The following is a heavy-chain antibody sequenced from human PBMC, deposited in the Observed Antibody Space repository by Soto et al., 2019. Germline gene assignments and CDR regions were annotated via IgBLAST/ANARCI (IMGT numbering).Heavy chain of an antibody. Sequence: EVQLLESGGGLGQPGGSLRLSCAASGFTFSSSAMSWVRQAPGKGLEWVSGIKNNGANTYYADSVKGRFTISRDNSKNTLYLQMNSLRAEDTAVYYCAKIPITIRLGMDVWGQGTTVTVSS. CDR1: GFTFSSSA. V-gene: IGHV3-23*01. J-gene: IGHJ6*02. D-gene: IGHD3-3*01. CDR3: AKIPITIRLGMDV. CDR2: IKNNGANT.